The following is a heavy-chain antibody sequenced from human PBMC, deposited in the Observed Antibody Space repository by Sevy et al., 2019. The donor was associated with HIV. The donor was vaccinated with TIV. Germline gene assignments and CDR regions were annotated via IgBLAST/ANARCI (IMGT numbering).Heavy chain of an antibody. J-gene: IGHJ4*02. CDR3: ASIERYCTNGVRSHFDY. V-gene: IGHV4-61*01. CDR2: IYYSGST. CDR1: GGSVSSGSHY. Sequence: SETLSLTCTVSGGSVSSGSHYWSWIRQPPGKGLEWIGYIYYSGSTNYNPSLKSRVTISVDTSKNQFSLKLSSVTAADTAVYYCASIERYCTNGVRSHFDYWGQGTLVTVSS. D-gene: IGHD2-8*01.